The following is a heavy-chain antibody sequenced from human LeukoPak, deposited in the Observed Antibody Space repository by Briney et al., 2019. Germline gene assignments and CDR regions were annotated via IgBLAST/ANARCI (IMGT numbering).Heavy chain of an antibody. J-gene: IGHJ4*02. CDR2: ISYDGSNK. CDR3: AREDPHYDLGVGLGY. Sequence: GRSLRLSCAASGFTFSSYAMHWVRQAPGKGLEWVAVISYDGSNKYYADSVKGRFTISRDNSKNTLYLQMNSLRAEDTAVYYWAREDPHYDLGVGLGYWGQGTLVTVSS. D-gene: IGHD3-22*01. CDR1: GFTFSSYA. V-gene: IGHV3-30-3*01.